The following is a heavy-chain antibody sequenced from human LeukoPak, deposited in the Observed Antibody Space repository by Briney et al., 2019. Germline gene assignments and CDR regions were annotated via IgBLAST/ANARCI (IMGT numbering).Heavy chain of an antibody. V-gene: IGHV1-69*04. CDR2: ISPIVGIV. CDR3: AREPLPEDYGDDVEGWFDP. D-gene: IGHD4-17*01. Sequence: GASVKVSCKASGGTFSRDNISWVRQAPGQGLEWMGRISPIVGIVNYAQNFQGRVTMTADKSTSTAYMELSSLRSKDTAAYYCAREPLPEDYGDDVEGWFDPWGQGTLVTVSS. J-gene: IGHJ5*02. CDR1: GGTFSRDN.